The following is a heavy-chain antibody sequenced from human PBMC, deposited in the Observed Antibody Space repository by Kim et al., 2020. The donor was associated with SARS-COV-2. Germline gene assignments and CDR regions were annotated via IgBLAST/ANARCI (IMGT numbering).Heavy chain of an antibody. CDR3: ARDLSVVVPAAMVSNWFDP. J-gene: IGHJ5*02. V-gene: IGHV3-30*04. CDR1: GFTFSIYA. D-gene: IGHD2-2*01. Sequence: GGSLRLSCAASGFTFSIYAMHWVRQAPGKGLEWVAVISYDGSNKYYADSVKGRFTISRDNSKNTLYLQMNILRAEDTAVYYCARDLSVVVPAAMVSNWFDPWGQGTLVTVSS. CDR2: ISYDGSNK.